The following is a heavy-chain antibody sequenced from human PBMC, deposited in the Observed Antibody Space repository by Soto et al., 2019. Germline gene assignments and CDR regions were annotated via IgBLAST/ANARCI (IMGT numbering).Heavy chain of an antibody. J-gene: IGHJ3*02. CDR1: GGTFSSYT. Sequence: QVQLVQSGAEVKKPGSSVKVSCKTSGGTFSSYTFSWVRQAPGQGLEWMGRIIPMAGIANYAQKFQGRVTIIADKSTSTDYMELSSLRSEDTAVYHCTKGDGSNGGFAFDIWGQGTMVTVSS. D-gene: IGHD7-27*01. CDR2: IIPMAGIA. CDR3: TKGDGSNGGFAFDI. V-gene: IGHV1-69*02.